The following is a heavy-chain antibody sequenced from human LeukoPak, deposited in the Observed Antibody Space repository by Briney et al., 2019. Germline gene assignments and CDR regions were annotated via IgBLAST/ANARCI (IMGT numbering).Heavy chain of an antibody. D-gene: IGHD1-26*01. V-gene: IGHV3-30*02. CDR1: GFTFSSYG. CDR3: AKVQYSGSSYYYYYGMDV. J-gene: IGHJ6*02. Sequence: GGSLRLSCAASGFTFSSYGMHWVRQAPGKGLEWVAVILSDGSKEFYTDSVKGRFTISRDNSKNTLYLQMNSLRAEDTAVYYCAKVQYSGSSYYYYYGMDVWGQGATVTVSS. CDR2: ILSDGSKE.